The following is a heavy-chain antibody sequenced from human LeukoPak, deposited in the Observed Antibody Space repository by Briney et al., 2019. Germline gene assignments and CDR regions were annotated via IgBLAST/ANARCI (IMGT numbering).Heavy chain of an antibody. CDR3: ARGRGGYSRPLDY. D-gene: IGHD5-18*01. Sequence: PSETLSLTCTVSGGSISSGGYSWSWIRQHPGKGLEWIGYIYYSGSTYYNPSLKSRVTISVDTSKNPFSLKLSSVTAADTAVYYCARGRGGYSRPLDYWGQGTLVTVSS. CDR1: GGSISSGGYS. CDR2: IYYSGST. V-gene: IGHV4-31*03. J-gene: IGHJ4*02.